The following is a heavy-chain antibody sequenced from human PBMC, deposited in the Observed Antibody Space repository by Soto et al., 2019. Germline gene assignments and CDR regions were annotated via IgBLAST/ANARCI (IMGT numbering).Heavy chain of an antibody. V-gene: IGHV1-24*01. J-gene: IGHJ6*02. CDR1: GYTLTELS. CDR3: ATVVTDTFYYYYGMDV. D-gene: IGHD2-21*02. Sequence: ASVKVSCKVSGYTLTELSMHWVRQAPGKGLEWMGGFDPEDGETIYAQKFQGRVTMTEDTSTDTAYMELSSLRSEDTAVYYCATVVTDTFYYYYGMDVWGQGTTVTVSS. CDR2: FDPEDGET.